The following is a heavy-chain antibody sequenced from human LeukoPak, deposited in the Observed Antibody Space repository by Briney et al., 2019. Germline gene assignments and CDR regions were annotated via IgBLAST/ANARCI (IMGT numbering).Heavy chain of an antibody. V-gene: IGHV3-30-3*01. J-gene: IGHJ4*02. CDR3: AKGLFWIAVAAPFDY. Sequence: PGRSLRLSCAASGFTFSSYAMHWVRQAPGKGLEWVAVISYDGSNKYYADSVKGRFTISRDNSKNTLYLQMNSLRAEDTAVYYCAKGLFWIAVAAPFDYWGQGTLVTVSS. CDR2: ISYDGSNK. CDR1: GFTFSSYA. D-gene: IGHD6-19*01.